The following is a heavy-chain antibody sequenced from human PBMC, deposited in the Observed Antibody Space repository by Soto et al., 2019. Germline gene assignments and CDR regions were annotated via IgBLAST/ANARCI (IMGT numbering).Heavy chain of an antibody. CDR1: DGSISSSSYY. CDR2: IYYSGST. V-gene: IGHV4-39*01. CDR3: ARLSTMIVEA. Sequence: PSETLSLTCTVYDGSISSSSYYWVWIRQPPGKGLEWIGSIYYSGSTYYNQSLKGRVTISVDTSKNQFSLKLSSVTAADTAVYYCARLSTMIVEAWGQGTLVTVSS. J-gene: IGHJ5*02. D-gene: IGHD3-22*01.